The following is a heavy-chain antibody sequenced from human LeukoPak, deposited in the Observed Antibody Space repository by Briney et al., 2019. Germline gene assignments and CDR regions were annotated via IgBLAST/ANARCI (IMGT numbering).Heavy chain of an antibody. Sequence: SETLSLTCTVSVGSISSSSYYWGWIRQPPGKGLEWLGSIYYSGSTYYNPSLKSRVTISVDTSKNQFSLKLSSVTAADTAVYSCARLLGSHINYFDPWGQGTLVTVSS. D-gene: IGHD2-21*01. CDR2: IYYSGST. J-gene: IGHJ5*02. V-gene: IGHV4-39*01. CDR3: ARLLGSHINYFDP. CDR1: VGSISSSSYY.